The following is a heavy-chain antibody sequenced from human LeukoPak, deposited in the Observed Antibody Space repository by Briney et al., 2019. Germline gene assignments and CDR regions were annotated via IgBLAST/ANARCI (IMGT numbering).Heavy chain of an antibody. CDR2: ISYDGSNK. J-gene: IGHJ4*02. D-gene: IGHD6-13*01. CDR3: AKDRYSSNWWYFDY. CDR1: GFTFSSYG. Sequence: GRSLRLSCAASGFTFSSYGMHWVRQAPGKGLEWVAVISYDGSNKYYADSVKGRFTISRDNSKNTLYLQMNSLRAEDTAVYYCAKDRYSSNWWYFDYWGQGTLVTVSS. V-gene: IGHV3-30*18.